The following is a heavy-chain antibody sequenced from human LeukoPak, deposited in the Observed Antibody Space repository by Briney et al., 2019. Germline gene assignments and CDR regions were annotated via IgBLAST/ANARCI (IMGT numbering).Heavy chain of an antibody. V-gene: IGHV3-30*04. Sequence: GGSLRLSCAASGFTFSSYAMHWVRQAPGKGLEWVAVISYDGSNKYYADSVKGRFTISRDNSKNTLYLQMNSLRAEDMAVYYCAREGYGDPYWYFDLWGRGTLVTVSS. CDR1: GFTFSSYA. CDR3: AREGYGDPYWYFDL. J-gene: IGHJ2*01. D-gene: IGHD4-17*01. CDR2: ISYDGSNK.